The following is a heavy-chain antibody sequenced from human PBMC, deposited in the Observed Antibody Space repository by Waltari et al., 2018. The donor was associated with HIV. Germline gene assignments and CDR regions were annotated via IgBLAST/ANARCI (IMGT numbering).Heavy chain of an antibody. CDR3: ARAYTNYVNWFDP. V-gene: IGHV3-66*02. Sequence: EVQLVESGGGLVQPGGSLRRSCAASGFTVSSDYMSWVRQAPGKGLEWVSLIYRGGDTYYADSVKGRFTISRDNSKNMLYLQMNSLRAEDTAVYYCARAYTNYVNWFDPWGQGTLVTVSS. D-gene: IGHD4-4*01. CDR2: IYRGGDT. J-gene: IGHJ5*02. CDR1: GFTVSSDY.